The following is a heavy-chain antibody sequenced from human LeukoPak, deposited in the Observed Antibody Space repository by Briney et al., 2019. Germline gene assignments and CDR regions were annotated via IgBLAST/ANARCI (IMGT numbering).Heavy chain of an antibody. CDR2: ISSSSNYI. V-gene: IGHV3-21*01. CDR3: ARDFLTILGAFDI. J-gene: IGHJ3*02. CDR1: GFTFSSYN. D-gene: IGHD3-9*01. Sequence: GGSLRLSCAASGFTFSSYNMNWVRQAPGKGLEWVSSISSSSNYIYYADSVKGRFTISRDNAKNSLYLQMNSLRAEDTAVYYCARDFLTILGAFDIWGRGTMVTVSS.